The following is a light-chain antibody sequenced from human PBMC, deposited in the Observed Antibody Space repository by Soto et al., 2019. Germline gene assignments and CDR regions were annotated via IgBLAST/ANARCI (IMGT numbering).Light chain of an antibody. CDR1: STDIGRYNY. J-gene: IGLJ1*01. V-gene: IGLV2-14*01. CDR2: DVS. Sequence: QSALTQPASVSGSPGQSITISCTGTSTDIGRYNYVSWYQQHPGKATKLMIYDVSNRPSGVSNRLSGSKSGNTASLTISGLQAEDEADYYCSSYTSSSTYVFGTGTKVTVL. CDR3: SSYTSSSTYV.